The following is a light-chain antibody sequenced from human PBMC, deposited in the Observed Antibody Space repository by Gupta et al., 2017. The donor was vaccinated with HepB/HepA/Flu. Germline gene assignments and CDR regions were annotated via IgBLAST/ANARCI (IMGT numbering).Light chain of an antibody. CDR2: LEGSGSY. CDR1: SGHSSYI. J-gene: IGLJ2*01. V-gene: IGLV4-60*03. CDR3: ETWDSKV. Sequence: QPVLTQSSSASAYLGSSVKLTCTLSSGHSSYIIAWHQQQPGKAPRYLMKLEGSGSYNKGGGVPDRFSGSSSGADRYLTIANLQAEDEADYYCETWDSKVFGGGTKLTVL.